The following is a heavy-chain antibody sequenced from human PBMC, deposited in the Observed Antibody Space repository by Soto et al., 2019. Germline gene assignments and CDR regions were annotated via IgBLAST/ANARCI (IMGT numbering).Heavy chain of an antibody. J-gene: IGHJ5*02. CDR1: GGTFSSYA. CDR3: ARVVVPAATHYNWFDP. V-gene: IGHV1-69*13. CDR2: IIPIFGTA. D-gene: IGHD2-2*01. Sequence: ASVKVSCKASGGTFSSYAISWVRQAPGQGLEWMGGIIPIFGTANYAQKFQGRVTITADESTSTAYMELSSLRSEDTAVYYCARVVVPAATHYNWFDPWGQGTLVTVSS.